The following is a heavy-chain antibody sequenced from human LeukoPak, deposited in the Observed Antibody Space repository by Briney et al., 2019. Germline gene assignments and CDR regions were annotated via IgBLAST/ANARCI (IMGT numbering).Heavy chain of an antibody. CDR1: GYTFTGYY. V-gene: IGHV1-2*02. J-gene: IGHJ5*01. CDR2: INPNSGDT. Sequence: ASVKVSCKASGYTFTGYYMHWVRQAPGQGLEWMGWINPNSGDTNYAQKFQGRVTMTRDVSVSAAYMELSSLRSDDTAVYYCARGVYYGSGSPWFDSWGQGTLVTVSS. D-gene: IGHD3-10*01. CDR3: ARGVYYGSGSPWFDS.